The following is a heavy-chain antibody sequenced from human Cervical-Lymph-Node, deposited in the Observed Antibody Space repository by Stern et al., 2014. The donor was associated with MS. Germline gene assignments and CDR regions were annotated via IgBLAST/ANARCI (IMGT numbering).Heavy chain of an antibody. CDR1: GFTFSSYS. J-gene: IGHJ3*02. Sequence: EVQLVESGGGLVKPGGSLRLSCAASGFTFSSYSMNWVRQAPGKGLEWVSSISSSSSYIYYADSVKGRFTISRDNAKNSLYLQMNSLRAEDTAVYYCARDYWVTAIVNAFDIWGQGTMVTVSS. CDR3: ARDYWVTAIVNAFDI. D-gene: IGHD2-21*02. V-gene: IGHV3-21*01. CDR2: ISSSSSYI.